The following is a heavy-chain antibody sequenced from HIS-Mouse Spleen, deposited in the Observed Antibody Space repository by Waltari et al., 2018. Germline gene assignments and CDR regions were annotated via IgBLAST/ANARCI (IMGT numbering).Heavy chain of an antibody. J-gene: IGHJ2*01. CDR1: GGAISSSSYY. D-gene: IGHD6-13*01. V-gene: IGHV4-39*07. Sequence: QLQLQASGPGLVKPSETLSITCTVSGGAISSSSYYWGWIRQPPGKGLEGIGSIYYRATTYSTPSLRSRVTIPVDTSNNQYSLRLSSVSAADTAVYYCARDIPYSGSLYDWYFDLWGRGTLVTVST. CDR3: ARDIPYSGSLYDWYFDL. CDR2: IYYRATT.